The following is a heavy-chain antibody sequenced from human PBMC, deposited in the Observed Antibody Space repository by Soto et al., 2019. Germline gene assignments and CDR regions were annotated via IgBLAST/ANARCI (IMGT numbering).Heavy chain of an antibody. J-gene: IGHJ6*02. CDR1: GGSISSGGYY. CDR2: IYYSGST. D-gene: IGHD3-10*01. CDR3: ARVGSGNWSITLVRGGPPCNYGMDV. V-gene: IGHV4-31*03. Sequence: PSETLSLTCTVSGGSISSGGYYWSWIRQHPGKGLEWIGYIYYSGSTYYNPSLKSRVTISVDTSKNQFSLKLSSVTAADTAVYYCARVGSGNWSITLVRGGPPCNYGMDVWGQGTTVTVSS.